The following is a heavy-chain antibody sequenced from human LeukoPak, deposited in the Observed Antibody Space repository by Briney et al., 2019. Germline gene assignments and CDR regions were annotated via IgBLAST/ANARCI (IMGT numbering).Heavy chain of an antibody. V-gene: IGHV3-30-3*01. CDR1: GFTFSSYA. Sequence: GGSLRLSCAASGFTFSSYAMHWVRQAPGKGLEWVAVISYDGSNKYYADSVKGRFTISRGNSKNTLYLQMNSLRAEDTAVYYCARDPPLRGVLFDYWGQGTLVTVSP. CDR2: ISYDGSNK. D-gene: IGHD3-10*01. J-gene: IGHJ4*02. CDR3: ARDPPLRGVLFDY.